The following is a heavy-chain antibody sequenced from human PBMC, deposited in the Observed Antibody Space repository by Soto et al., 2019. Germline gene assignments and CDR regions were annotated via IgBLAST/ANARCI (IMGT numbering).Heavy chain of an antibody. V-gene: IGHV3-30*03. Sequence: GGSLRLSCAASGFTFSSYGMHWVRQAPGKGLDWVAVISYDGSNKKFADSVKGRFTISRDNSKNTLNLQMNSLREEDTAVYHGGASYYYDSGGHYAAVKPLDYWGQGALVTVSS. D-gene: IGHD3-22*01. CDR1: GFTFSSYG. CDR2: ISYDGSNK. J-gene: IGHJ4*02. CDR3: GASYYYDSGGHYAAVKPLDY.